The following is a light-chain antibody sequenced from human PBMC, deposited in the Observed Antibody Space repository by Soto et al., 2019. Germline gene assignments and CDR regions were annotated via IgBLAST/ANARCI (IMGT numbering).Light chain of an antibody. CDR2: GAS. CDR3: QQYDDWPPYT. V-gene: IGKV3-15*01. CDR1: QSVNYN. J-gene: IGKJ2*01. Sequence: EIVMTQSPGTLSVSPGERATLSCRASQSVNYNLAWYQQKPGQAPRLLIYGASNRATGIPARFSASGSGTEFTLTISSLQSEDFAVYYCQQYDDWPPYTFCQGTRLEMK.